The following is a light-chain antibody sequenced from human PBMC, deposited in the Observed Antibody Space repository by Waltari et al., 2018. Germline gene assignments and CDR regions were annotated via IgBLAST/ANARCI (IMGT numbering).Light chain of an antibody. J-gene: IGLJ7*01. CDR1: SSDVGSYNF. V-gene: IGLV2-11*01. CDR3: CSYAGSYTFV. CDR2: DVV. Sequence: QSALTQPRSVSGSPGQSVTISCSGTSSDVGSYNFVSWYQQHPGDAPKLLIYDVVKRPSGVPDRFSGSKSGHTASLTISVLQTEDESDYYCCSYAGSYTFVFGGGTQLTVL.